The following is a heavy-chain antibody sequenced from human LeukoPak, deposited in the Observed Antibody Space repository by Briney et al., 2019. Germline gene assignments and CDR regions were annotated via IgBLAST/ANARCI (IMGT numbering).Heavy chain of an antibody. CDR3: AKDQRGYSYGYLDY. J-gene: IGHJ4*02. D-gene: IGHD5-18*01. CDR1: GFTFGDYA. V-gene: IGHV3-23*01. CDR2: ISGSGGST. Sequence: PGGSLRLSCITSGFTFGDYALSWVRQAPGKGLEWVSAISGSGGSTYYADSVKGRFTISRDNSKNTLYLQMNSLRAEDTAVYYCAKDQRGYSYGYLDYWGQGTLVTVSS.